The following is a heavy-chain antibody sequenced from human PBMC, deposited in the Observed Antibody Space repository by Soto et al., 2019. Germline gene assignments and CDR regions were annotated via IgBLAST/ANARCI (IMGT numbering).Heavy chain of an antibody. Sequence: SETLSLTCTVSGGSISSYYWSWIRQPPGKGLEWIGYIYYSGSTNYNPSLKSRVTISVDTSKNQFSLKLSSVTAADTAVYYCARDLSSPGWFDPWGQGTLVTVSS. V-gene: IGHV4-59*01. J-gene: IGHJ5*02. CDR1: GGSISSYY. CDR2: IYYSGST. CDR3: ARDLSSPGWFDP. D-gene: IGHD7-27*01.